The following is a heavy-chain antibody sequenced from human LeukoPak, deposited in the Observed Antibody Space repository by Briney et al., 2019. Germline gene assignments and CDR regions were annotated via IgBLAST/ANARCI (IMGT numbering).Heavy chain of an antibody. J-gene: IGHJ4*02. Sequence: GGSLRLSCAASGFTFSSYSMNWVRQAPGKGLEWVSSISSSSSYIHYADSVKGRFTISRDNAKNSLYLQMNSLRAEDTAVYYCARDLYYYDSSGYSPFDYWGQGTLVTVSS. CDR1: GFTFSSYS. CDR2: ISSSSSYI. CDR3: ARDLYYYDSSGYSPFDY. V-gene: IGHV3-21*01. D-gene: IGHD3-22*01.